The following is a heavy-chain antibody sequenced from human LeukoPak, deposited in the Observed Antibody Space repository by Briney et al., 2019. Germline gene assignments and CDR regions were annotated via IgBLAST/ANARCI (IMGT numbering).Heavy chain of an antibody. V-gene: IGHV3-30*02. CDR3: AKVMPPGRIRFYSYYMDV. CDR2: IRYDGSNK. Sequence: GGSLRLSCAASGFTFSSYGMHWVRQAPGKGLEWVAFIRYDGSNKYYADSVKGRFTISRDKSKNTLSLQMNGLRVEDTAVYYCAKVMPPGRIRFYSYYMDVWGKGTTVSVS. CDR1: GFTFSSYG. J-gene: IGHJ6*03. D-gene: IGHD2-15*01.